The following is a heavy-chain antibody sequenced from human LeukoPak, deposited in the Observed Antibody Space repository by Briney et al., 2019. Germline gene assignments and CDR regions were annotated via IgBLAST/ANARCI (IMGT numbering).Heavy chain of an antibody. Sequence: ASVKVSCKASGYTFTSYYMHWVRQAPGQGLEWMGIINPSGGSTSYAQKFQGRVTMTEDTSTDTAYMELSSLRSEDTAVYYCATEFARVVVTPYYYYGMDVWGQGTTVTVSS. V-gene: IGHV1-46*01. J-gene: IGHJ6*02. CDR2: INPSGGST. CDR1: GYTFTSYY. CDR3: ATEFARVVVTPYYYYGMDV. D-gene: IGHD4-23*01.